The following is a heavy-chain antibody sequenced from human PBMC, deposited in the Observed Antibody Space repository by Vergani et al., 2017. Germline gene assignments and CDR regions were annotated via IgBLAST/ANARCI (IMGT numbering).Heavy chain of an antibody. J-gene: IGHJ4*02. V-gene: IGHV1-69*01. D-gene: IGHD2-2*03. CDR2: IIPIFGTA. CDR1: GGTFSSYA. CDR3: EFGYCSSTSCYEGDFDY. Sequence: QVQLVQSGAEVKKPGSSVKVSCKASGGTFSSYAISWVRQAPGQGLEWMGGIIPIFGTANYGQKFQGRVTITADESTSTAYMELSSLRSEDTAVYYCEFGYCSSTSCYEGDFDYWGQGTLVTVSS.